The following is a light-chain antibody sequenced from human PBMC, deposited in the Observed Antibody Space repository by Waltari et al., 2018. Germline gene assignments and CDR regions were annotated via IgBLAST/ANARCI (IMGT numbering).Light chain of an antibody. J-gene: IGKJ1*01. V-gene: IGKV1-5*03. Sequence: IQMTQSPSTLSASVGDRVTITCRASQTVSTWLAWYQQKPGKAPKLLIYRESSLESGVPSRFSGSGSGTEFTLTISSLQPDDFAIYYCQQYNSSPWTFGQGTKVEIK. CDR3: QQYNSSPWT. CDR1: QTVSTW. CDR2: RES.